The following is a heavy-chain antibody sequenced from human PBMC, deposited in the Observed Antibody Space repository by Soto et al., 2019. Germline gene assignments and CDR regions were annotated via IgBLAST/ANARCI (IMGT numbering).Heavy chain of an antibody. Sequence: PGESLKISCKGSGYSFASYWIGWVRQMPGKGLEWMGIIYPGDSDTRYSPSFQGQVTISADKSINTAYLQWSSLKASDSAMYYWARQWLVQENCFDPGGQETLVTVS. V-gene: IGHV5-51*01. D-gene: IGHD6-19*01. CDR1: GYSFASYW. CDR3: ARQWLVQENCFDP. J-gene: IGHJ5*02. CDR2: IYPGDSDT.